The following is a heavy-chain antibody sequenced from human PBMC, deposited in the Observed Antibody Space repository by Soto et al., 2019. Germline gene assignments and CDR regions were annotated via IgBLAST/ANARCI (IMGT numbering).Heavy chain of an antibody. CDR1: GGTFSNYV. D-gene: IGHD1-1*01. J-gene: IGHJ6*02. Sequence: QVQLVQSGTEVKKPGSSAKVSCKASGGTFSNYVISWVRQAPGQGLEWMGGIIPLFGTTDYAKKFQGRIAITADEYTTTVYMELSSMRFEDTAVYFCEIDVGSGALSGFWGQGTTVIVSS. CDR3: EIDVGSGALSGF. V-gene: IGHV1-69*01. CDR2: IIPLFGTT.